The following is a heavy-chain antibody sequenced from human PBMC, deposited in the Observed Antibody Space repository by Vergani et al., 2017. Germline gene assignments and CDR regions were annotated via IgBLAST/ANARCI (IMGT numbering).Heavy chain of an antibody. J-gene: IGHJ3*01. CDR3: TKGSVYYHDSAGHGYDPYTGFDL. V-gene: IGHV3-21*02. CDR1: GFTFSSYG. D-gene: IGHD5-12*01. Sequence: EVRLVESGGGLVKPGGSLRLSCAASGFTFSSYGMNWVRQAPGKGLEWVSSISGNNDDVYYADSVKGRFTISRDNAKNSLFLEMNSLRFEDTAVYFCTKGSVYYHDSAGHGYDPYTGFDLWGQGTLVTVSS. CDR2: ISGNNDDV.